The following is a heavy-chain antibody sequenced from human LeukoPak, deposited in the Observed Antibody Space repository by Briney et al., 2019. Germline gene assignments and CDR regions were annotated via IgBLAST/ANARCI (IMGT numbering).Heavy chain of an antibody. J-gene: IGHJ6*03. V-gene: IGHV4-61*02. CDR3: ARLTKNDSGSFRFGKKKRGYMDV. CDR1: GGSIYSGSYY. Sequence: SETLSLTCTVSGGSIYSGSYYWNWIRQPAGKGLEWIGRIYTSGSTNYNPSLKSRVTISVDTSKNQFSLKLSFVTAADTAVYYCARLTKNDSGSFRFGKKKRGYMDVWGKGTTVTISS. CDR2: IYTSGST. D-gene: IGHD3-10*01.